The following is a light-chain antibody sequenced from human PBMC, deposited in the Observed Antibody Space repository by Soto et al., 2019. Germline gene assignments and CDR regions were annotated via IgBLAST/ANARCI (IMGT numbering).Light chain of an antibody. CDR1: QSVSTD. Sequence: VMTQSPPTLSVSPGERATLSCRASQSVSTDLAWYQQKPGQAPRLLIYGASTRATDVPARFSGGVSGTEFTLTISSLHSEEVAIYYCQQYNDWTPVTFGPGTKVDIK. CDR3: QQYNDWTPVT. V-gene: IGKV3-15*01. CDR2: GAS. J-gene: IGKJ3*01.